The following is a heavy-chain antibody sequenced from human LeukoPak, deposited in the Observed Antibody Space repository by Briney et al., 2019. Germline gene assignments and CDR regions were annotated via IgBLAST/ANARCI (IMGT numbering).Heavy chain of an antibody. Sequence: SETLSLTCTVSGGSISSYYWSWIRQPPGKELEWTGYIYYSGSTNYNPSLKSRVTISVDTSKNQFSLKLSSVTAADTAVYYCARGVYIAAAQYGYWGQGTLVSVSS. D-gene: IGHD6-13*01. CDR1: GGSISSYY. CDR3: ARGVYIAAAQYGY. V-gene: IGHV4-59*01. J-gene: IGHJ4*02. CDR2: IYYSGST.